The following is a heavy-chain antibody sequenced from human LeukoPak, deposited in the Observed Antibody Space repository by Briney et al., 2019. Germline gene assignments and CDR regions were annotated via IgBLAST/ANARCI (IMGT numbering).Heavy chain of an antibody. D-gene: IGHD6-19*01. Sequence: GGSLRLSCAASGFTFSSYAMSWVRQAPGKGLEWVSAISGDGRSANYADSVKGRFIISRDNSKNALYLEMNGLRGEDTAVYYCAKYSRIAVAGTVDYWGQGSLVIVSS. CDR2: ISGDGRSA. J-gene: IGHJ4*02. V-gene: IGHV3-23*01. CDR1: GFTFSSYA. CDR3: AKYSRIAVAGTVDY.